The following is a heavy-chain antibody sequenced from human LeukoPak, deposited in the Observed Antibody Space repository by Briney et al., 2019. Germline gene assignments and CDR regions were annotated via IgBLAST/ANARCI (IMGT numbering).Heavy chain of an antibody. D-gene: IGHD3-10*01. J-gene: IGHJ6*02. CDR3: ARDLYYYGSGSYYGMDV. V-gene: IGHV3-13*01. CDR1: GFTFSTYN. Sequence: GGSLRLSCAASGFTFSTYNMHWVRHATGEGLEWVSAIGTAGDTYYAGSVRGRFTISRDNAKNSLYLQLNGLRAGDTAVYYCARDLYYYGSGSYYGMDVWGQGTTVTVSS. CDR2: IGTAGDT.